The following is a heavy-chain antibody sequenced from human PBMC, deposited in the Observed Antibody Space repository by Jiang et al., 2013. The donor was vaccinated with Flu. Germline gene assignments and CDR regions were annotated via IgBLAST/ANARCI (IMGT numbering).Heavy chain of an antibody. CDR2: INPNSGGT. CDR3: ARVGPGIAVAAPRHFDY. CDR1: GYTFTGYY. Sequence: GAEVKKPGASVKVSCKASGYTFTGYYMHWVRQAPGQGLEWMGWINPNSGGTNYAQKFQGRVTMTRDTSISTAYMELSRLRSDDTAVYYCARVGPGIAVAAPRHFDYWGQGTLVTVSS. D-gene: IGHD6-19*01. J-gene: IGHJ4*02. V-gene: IGHV1-2*02.